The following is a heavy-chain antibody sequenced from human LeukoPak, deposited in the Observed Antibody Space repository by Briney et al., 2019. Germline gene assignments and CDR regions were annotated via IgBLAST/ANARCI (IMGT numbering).Heavy chain of an antibody. CDR3: ARDLGDIVATIIFDY. Sequence: GGSLRLSCAASGFTFSSYEMNWVRQAPGKGLEWVSYISSSGSTIYYADSVKGRFTISRDNAKNSLYLQMNSLRAEDTAVYYCARDLGDIVATIIFDYWGQGTLVTVSS. D-gene: IGHD5-12*01. CDR2: ISSSGSTI. J-gene: IGHJ4*02. CDR1: GFTFSSYE. V-gene: IGHV3-48*03.